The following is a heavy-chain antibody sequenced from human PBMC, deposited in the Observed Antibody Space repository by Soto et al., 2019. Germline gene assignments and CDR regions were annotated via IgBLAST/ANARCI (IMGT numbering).Heavy chain of an antibody. CDR1: GYSITAGGYY. J-gene: IGHJ5*02. V-gene: IGHV4-31*03. D-gene: IGHD6-19*01. Sequence: TLSLTCFVSGYSITAGGYYWSWIRHHPGKGLEWIGSFYSSGSIIYNPSLRSRVSISGDTSSNQFSMSLTSVTAADTARYYCARMYSSGSGWFHPWGQGTLVTVS. CDR3: ARMYSSGSGWFHP. CDR2: FYSSGSI.